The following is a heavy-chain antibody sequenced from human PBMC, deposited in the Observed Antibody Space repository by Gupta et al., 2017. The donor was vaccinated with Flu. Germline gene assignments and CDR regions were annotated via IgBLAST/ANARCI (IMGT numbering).Heavy chain of an antibody. Sequence: ESGGGLVKPGGSLRLSCAASGFTFSNAWMSWVRQAPGKGLEWVGRSKSKTDGGTTDYAAPVKGRFTISRDDSKNTLYLQMNSLKTEDTAVYYCXTXITRDSGVVPAAISNWFDPWGQGTLVNVSS. J-gene: IGHJ5*02. D-gene: IGHD2-2*01. CDR1: GFTFSNAW. CDR3: XTXITRDSGVVPAAISNWFDP. V-gene: IGHV3-15*01. CDR2: SKSKTDGGTT.